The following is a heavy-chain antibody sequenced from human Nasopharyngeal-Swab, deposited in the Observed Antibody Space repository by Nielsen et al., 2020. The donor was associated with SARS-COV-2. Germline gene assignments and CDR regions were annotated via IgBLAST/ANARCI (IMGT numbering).Heavy chain of an antibody. V-gene: IGHV1-46*01. CDR1: GYSFTSYY. CDR2: INPTDGST. D-gene: IGHD1-7*01. CDR3: ARVLPFRITGTSGMDV. J-gene: IGHJ6*02. Sequence: ASVKVSCKASGYSFTSYYLHWVRQAPGQGLDWMGIINPTDGSTSYAQKFEGRVTMTRVTSTSTVYMELNSLRSDDTAVYYCARVLPFRITGTSGMDVWGQGTTVTVSS.